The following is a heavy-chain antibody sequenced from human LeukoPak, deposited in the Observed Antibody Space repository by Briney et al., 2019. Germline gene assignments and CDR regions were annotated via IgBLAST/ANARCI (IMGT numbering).Heavy chain of an antibody. CDR1: GYTFTSYG. V-gene: IGHV1-18*01. D-gene: IGHD1-26*01. CDR2: ISAYNGNT. Sequence: ASVKVSCTASGYTFTSYGISWVRQAPGQGLEWMGWISAYNGNTNYAQKLQGRVTMTTDTSTSTAYMELRSLRSDDTAVYYCARVGWELLYYYGMDVWGQGTTVTVSS. J-gene: IGHJ6*02. CDR3: ARVGWELLYYYGMDV.